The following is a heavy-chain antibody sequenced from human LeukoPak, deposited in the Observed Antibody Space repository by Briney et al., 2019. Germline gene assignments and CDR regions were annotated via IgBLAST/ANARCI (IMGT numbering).Heavy chain of an antibody. D-gene: IGHD3-10*01. J-gene: IGHJ6*02. Sequence: PGGSLRLSCAASGFTFSSYSMNWVRQAPGKGLEWVSSISSSSSYIYYADSVKGRFTISRDNAKNSLYLQMNSLRAEDTAVYYCARGVWFGEFSYYYGMDVWGQGTTVTVSS. CDR1: GFTFSSYS. CDR2: ISSSSSYI. V-gene: IGHV3-21*01. CDR3: ARGVWFGEFSYYYGMDV.